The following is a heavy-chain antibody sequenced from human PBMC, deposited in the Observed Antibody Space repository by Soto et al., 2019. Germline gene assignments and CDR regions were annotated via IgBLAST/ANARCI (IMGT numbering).Heavy chain of an antibody. CDR2: TIPVFNTA. V-gene: IGHV1-69*06. Sequence: QVQLEQSGAEVKKPGSSVKVSCKASGGTLSDHGVAWLRQAPGQGLEWMGGTIPVFNTAKYAQKFQGRVTVTADKFPNLAYMELSSLRSDDRAFYFCARGVYGSGNYYVGLSAFDIWGQGTMVIVSS. CDR1: GGTLSDHG. J-gene: IGHJ3*02. D-gene: IGHD3-10*01. CDR3: ARGVYGSGNYYVGLSAFDI.